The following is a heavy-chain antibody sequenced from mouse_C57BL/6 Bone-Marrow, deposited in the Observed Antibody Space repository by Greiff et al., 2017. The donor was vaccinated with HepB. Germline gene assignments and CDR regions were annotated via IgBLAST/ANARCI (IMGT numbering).Heavy chain of an antibody. CDR2: ISNGGGST. CDR3: ARHDYDYEGFAY. Sequence: EVKLMESGGGLVQPGGSLKLSCAASGFTFSDYYMYWVRQTPEKRLEWVAYISNGGGSTYYPDTVKGRFTISRDNAKNTLYLQMSRLKSEDTAMYYCARHDYDYEGFAYWGQGTLVTVSA. D-gene: IGHD2-4*01. V-gene: IGHV5-12*01. J-gene: IGHJ3*01. CDR1: GFTFSDYY.